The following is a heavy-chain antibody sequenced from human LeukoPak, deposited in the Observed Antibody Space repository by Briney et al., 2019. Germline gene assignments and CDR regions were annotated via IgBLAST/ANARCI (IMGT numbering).Heavy chain of an antibody. D-gene: IGHD2-21*01. Sequence: PSETLSLTCGVYGGSFSGYYWSWIRQPPGKGLEWIGEINHSGSTNYNPSLKSRVTISVDTSKSQFSLRLSSVTAADTAVYYCAKDPDSVVVIADNWFDPWGQGTLVTVSS. CDR2: INHSGST. V-gene: IGHV4-34*01. J-gene: IGHJ5*02. CDR3: AKDPDSVVVIADNWFDP. CDR1: GGSFSGYY.